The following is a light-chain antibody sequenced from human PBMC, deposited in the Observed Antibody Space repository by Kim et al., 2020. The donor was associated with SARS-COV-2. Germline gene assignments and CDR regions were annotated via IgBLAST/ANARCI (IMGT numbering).Light chain of an antibody. V-gene: IGLV1-44*01. CDR2: DIN. CDR3: ATWDDSLNAVV. CDR1: NSNIGSNT. J-gene: IGLJ2*01. Sequence: QSVLTQPPSASGTPGQRVSISCSGSNSNIGSNTVNWYHQLPGTAPKLLIFDINQRPSGVPDRFYGSKSGTSASLAISGLQSEDEADYYCATWDDSLNAVVFGGGTQLTVL.